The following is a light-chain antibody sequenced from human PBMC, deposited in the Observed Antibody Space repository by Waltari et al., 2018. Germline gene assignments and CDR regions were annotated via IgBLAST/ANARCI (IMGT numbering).Light chain of an antibody. V-gene: IGKV1-33*01. Sequence: DIQMTQSPSSLSASVGYIVTITCQASQDVSNYLNWYQLKPGNAPKLLIYDASNLETGVPSRCSGSGSGTDFTFTISSLQPEDIATYYCQQCDNLPLTFGGGTKVDIK. CDR3: QQCDNLPLT. CDR2: DAS. CDR1: QDVSNY. J-gene: IGKJ4*01.